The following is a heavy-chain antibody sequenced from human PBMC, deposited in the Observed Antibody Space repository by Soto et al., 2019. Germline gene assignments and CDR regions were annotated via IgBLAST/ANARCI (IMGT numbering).Heavy chain of an antibody. CDR3: VRGPDYEGYFDY. CDR1: GTTFSNYA. CDR2: IILPFGTP. J-gene: IGHJ4*02. Sequence: QVRLVQSGAEVKKTGSSVKVSCKASGTTFSNYAIGWVRQAPGQGLEWMGGIILPFGTPNYAQKFQGRVTITADESMTTAFLALRGLRSEDTAVYFCVRGPDYEGYFDYWGQGTLVTVSS. D-gene: IGHD3-22*01. V-gene: IGHV1-69*12.